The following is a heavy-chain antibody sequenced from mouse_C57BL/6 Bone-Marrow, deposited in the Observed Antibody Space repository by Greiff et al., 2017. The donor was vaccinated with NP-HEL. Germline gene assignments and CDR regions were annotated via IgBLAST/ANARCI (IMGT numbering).Heavy chain of an antibody. D-gene: IGHD3-1*01. J-gene: IGHJ2*01. CDR1: GFNIKDDY. V-gene: IGHV14-4*01. CDR2: IDPENGDT. Sequence: EVQLQQSGAELVRPGASVKLSCTASGFNIKDDYMHWVKQRPEQGLEWIGWIDPENGDTEYASKFQGKATITADTSSNTAYLQLSSLTSEDTGVYYCTTSGYYDYWGQGTTLTVSS. CDR3: TTSGYYDY.